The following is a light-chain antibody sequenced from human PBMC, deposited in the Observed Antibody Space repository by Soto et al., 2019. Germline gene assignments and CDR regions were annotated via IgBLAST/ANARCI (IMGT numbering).Light chain of an antibody. V-gene: IGKV3-20*01. CDR2: GAS. J-gene: IGKJ1*01. CDR1: QSVSSSS. CDR3: QQYGSSLTWT. Sequence: EIVLTQSPGTLSLSPGERATLSCRASQSVSSSSLAWYQQKPGQAPRLLIYGASSRATGIPDRFSGSGSGTDFPLTISRLEPDDFAVYFCQQYGSSLTWTFGQGTKVEIK.